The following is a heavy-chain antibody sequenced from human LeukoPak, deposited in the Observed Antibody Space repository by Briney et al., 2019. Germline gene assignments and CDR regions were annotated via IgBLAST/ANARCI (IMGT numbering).Heavy chain of an antibody. Sequence: ASVKVSCKASGYTFTSYAIQWVRQAPGQRLEWMGWINAGHGNTKYSQNFQGRVTITRDTSASTAYMELSSLRSEDTAVYYCARAVAGPFDYWGQGTLVTVSS. J-gene: IGHJ4*02. CDR3: ARAVAGPFDY. D-gene: IGHD6-19*01. CDR2: INAGHGNT. V-gene: IGHV1-3*01. CDR1: GYTFTSYA.